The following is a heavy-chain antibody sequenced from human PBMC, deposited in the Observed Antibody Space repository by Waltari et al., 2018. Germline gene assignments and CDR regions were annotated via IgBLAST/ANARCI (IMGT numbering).Heavy chain of an antibody. V-gene: IGHV4-39*01. CDR2: IYYSGST. D-gene: IGHD3-22*01. CDR1: GGSISSSSYY. Sequence: QLQLQESGPGLVKPSETLSLTCTVSGGSISSSSYYWGWIRQPPGKGLEWIGSIYYSGSTYYNPSLKSRVTISVDTSKNQFSLKLSSVTAADTAVYYCASVYYYDSSGYYYSHAFDIWGQGTMVTVSS. CDR3: ASVYYYDSSGYYYSHAFDI. J-gene: IGHJ3*02.